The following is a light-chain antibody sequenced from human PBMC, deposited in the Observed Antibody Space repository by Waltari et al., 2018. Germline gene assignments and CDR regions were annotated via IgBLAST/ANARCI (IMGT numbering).Light chain of an antibody. CDR1: QSVLYSSNNKNY. CDR3: QQYYNIPWT. Sequence: DIVMTQSPDSLAVSLCESAIITCKSSQSVLYSSNNKNYLAWYQQKPGQPPKLLIYWASTRESGVPDRFSGSGSGTDFTLTISSLQAEDVAVYYCQQYYNIPWTFGQGTKVEIK. V-gene: IGKV4-1*01. CDR2: WAS. J-gene: IGKJ1*01.